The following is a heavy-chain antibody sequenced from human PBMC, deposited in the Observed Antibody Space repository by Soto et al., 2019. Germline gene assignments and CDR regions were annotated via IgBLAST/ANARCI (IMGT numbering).Heavy chain of an antibody. CDR1: GFIFSSYS. CDR3: ARYDSSGYPGDFQH. V-gene: IGHV3-21*01. CDR2: ISSSSSYI. D-gene: IGHD3-22*01. Sequence: GGSLRLSCAASGFIFSSYSMNWVRQAPGKGLEWVSSISSSSSYIYYADSVKGRFTISRDNAKNSLYLQMNSLRAEDTAVYYCARYDSSGYPGDFQHWGQGTLVTVSS. J-gene: IGHJ1*01.